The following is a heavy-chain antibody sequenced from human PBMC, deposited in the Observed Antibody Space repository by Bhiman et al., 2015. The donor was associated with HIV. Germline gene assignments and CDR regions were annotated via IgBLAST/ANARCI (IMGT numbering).Heavy chain of an antibody. CDR3: ARDRYTGFNYYGMDV. D-gene: IGHD1-14*01. CDR2: INEDGSEK. V-gene: IGHV3-7*01. Sequence: EVQLEESGGGLVQPGGSLRLSCAAYGFTLSNYWMSWVRQAPGKGLEWVANINEDGSEKNYVDSVKGRFTISRDSAKNSLYLQMNSLRAEDTAVYYCARDRYTGFNYYGMDVWGQGTTVTVSS. J-gene: IGHJ6*02. CDR1: GFTLSNYW.